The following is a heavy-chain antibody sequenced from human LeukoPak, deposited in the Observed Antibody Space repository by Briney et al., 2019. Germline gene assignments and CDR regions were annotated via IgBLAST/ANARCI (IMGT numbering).Heavy chain of an antibody. CDR2: INHSGST. CDR1: GGSFSGYY. Sequence: PSETLSLTCAVYGGSFSGYYWSWIRQPPGKGLEWIGEINHSGSTNYNPSLKSRVTISVDTSKNQFSLKLSSVTAADTAVYYCVRGRVRPQWLVPHFDPWGQGTLVTVSS. J-gene: IGHJ5*02. CDR3: VRGRVRPQWLVPHFDP. V-gene: IGHV4-34*01. D-gene: IGHD6-19*01.